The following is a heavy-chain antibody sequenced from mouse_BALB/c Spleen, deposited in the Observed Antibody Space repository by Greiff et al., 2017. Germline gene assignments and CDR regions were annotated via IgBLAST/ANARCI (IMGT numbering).Heavy chain of an antibody. Sequence: EVNVVESGGGLVKPGGSLKLSCAASGFTFSSYAMSWVRQTPEKRLEWVASISSGGSTYYPDSVKGRFTISRDNARNILYLQMSSLRSEDTAMYYCARAYYDYAWFAYWGQGTLVTVSA. CDR2: ISSGGST. V-gene: IGHV5-6-5*01. J-gene: IGHJ3*01. CDR3: ARAYYDYAWFAY. D-gene: IGHD2-4*01. CDR1: GFTFSSYA.